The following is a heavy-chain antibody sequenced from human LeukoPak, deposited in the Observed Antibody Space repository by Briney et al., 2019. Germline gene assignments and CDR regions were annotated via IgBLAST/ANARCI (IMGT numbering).Heavy chain of an antibody. V-gene: IGHV1-69*06. CDR2: IIPVFGTA. Sequence: SVKVSCKASGGTFSSYAISWVRQAPGQGLEWMGGIIPVFGTANYAQKFQGRVTITADKSTSTAYMELSSLRSEDTAVYYCARGLLWFGELPYYYYGMDVWGKGTTVTVSS. CDR1: GGTFSSYA. D-gene: IGHD3-10*01. CDR3: ARGLLWFGELPYYYYGMDV. J-gene: IGHJ6*04.